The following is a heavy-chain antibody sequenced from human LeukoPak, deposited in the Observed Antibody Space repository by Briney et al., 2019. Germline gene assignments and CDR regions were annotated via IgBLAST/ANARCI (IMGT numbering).Heavy chain of an antibody. V-gene: IGHV3-33*06. CDR3: AKELVWGSYRYYFDY. D-gene: IGHD3-16*02. CDR2: IWYDGSNK. Sequence: GGSLRLSCAASGFTFSSYGMHWVRQAPGKGLEWVAVIWYDGSNKYYADSVKGRFTISRDSSKDTLYLQMNSLRAEDTAVYYCAKELVWGSYRYYFDYWGQGTLVTVSS. CDR1: GFTFSSYG. J-gene: IGHJ4*02.